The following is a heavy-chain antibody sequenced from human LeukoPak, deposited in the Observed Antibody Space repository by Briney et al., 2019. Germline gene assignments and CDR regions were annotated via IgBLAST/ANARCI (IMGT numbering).Heavy chain of an antibody. CDR3: ARGGGPYTGNYYYGMDV. CDR1: RGSLISYY. CDR2: IYYSGST. Sequence: SEALSLTFTVTRGSLISYYWSSIRQAPGREVEGIGYIYYSGSTNYNPSLKSRVTISVDTSKNQFSLKLSSVTAADTAVYYCARGGGPYTGNYYYGMDVWGKGTTVTVSS. D-gene: IGHD3-16*01. J-gene: IGHJ6*04. V-gene: IGHV4-59*01.